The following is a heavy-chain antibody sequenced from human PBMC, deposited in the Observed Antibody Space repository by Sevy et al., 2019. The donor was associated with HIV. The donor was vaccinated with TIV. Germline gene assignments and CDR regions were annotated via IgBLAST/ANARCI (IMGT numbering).Heavy chain of an antibody. J-gene: IGHJ3*01. V-gene: IGHV3-9*01. D-gene: IGHD6-19*01. Sequence: GGSLRLSCAASGFTFDDYGINWVRQAPGKGLEWVSGISWNSGSIGYADTVKGRFTISRDNAKNSLYLQMNSLRPDDTGLYYCAKAVGQWLGKDAFDVWGRGTMVTVSS. CDR3: AKAVGQWLGKDAFDV. CDR1: GFTFDDYG. CDR2: ISWNSGSI.